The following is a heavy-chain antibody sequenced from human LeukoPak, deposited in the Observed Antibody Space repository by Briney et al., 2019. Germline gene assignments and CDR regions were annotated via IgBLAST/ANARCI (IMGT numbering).Heavy chain of an antibody. D-gene: IGHD7-27*01. CDR3: TTGNWGPY. V-gene: IGHV3-15*07. J-gene: IGHJ4*02. CDR1: GFTFSDAW. CDR2: IKRKTDGGTA. Sequence: GGSLRLSCAASGFTFSDAWMNWVRQAPGKGLEWVGRIKRKTDGGTADYAAPVKGRFTISRDDSKNTLYLQMNSLKTEDTAVYYCTTGNWGPYWGQGTLVTVSS.